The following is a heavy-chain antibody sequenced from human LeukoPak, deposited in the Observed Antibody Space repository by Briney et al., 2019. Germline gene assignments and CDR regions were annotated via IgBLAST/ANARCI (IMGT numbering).Heavy chain of an antibody. J-gene: IGHJ5*02. CDR1: GYSISSDKY. CDR2: IYHTGST. Sequence: SETLSLTCEVSGYSISSDKYWGWIRQPPGKGLEWLGTIYHTGSTFYNPSLKSRVSISVYTSKNQFSLRFTSVTTADTAVYYCARSHSGWQGHNNWFDPWGQGTLVTVSS. D-gene: IGHD6-19*01. CDR3: ARSHSGWQGHNNWFDP. V-gene: IGHV4-38-2*01.